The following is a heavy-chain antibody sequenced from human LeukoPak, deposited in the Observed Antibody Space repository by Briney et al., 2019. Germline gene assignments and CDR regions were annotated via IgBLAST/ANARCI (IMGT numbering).Heavy chain of an antibody. D-gene: IGHD6-19*01. CDR1: GYTFTDYY. Sequence: GASMKVSCKASGYTFTDYYMHWVRQAPGQGLEWMGWINPNSGGTNYTQKFQGRVTMTRDTSIRTAYMEFSTLRSDDTALYYCARAHSSGWLVFQHWGQGTLVTVSS. CDR3: ARAHSSGWLVFQH. CDR2: INPNSGGT. V-gene: IGHV1-2*02. J-gene: IGHJ1*01.